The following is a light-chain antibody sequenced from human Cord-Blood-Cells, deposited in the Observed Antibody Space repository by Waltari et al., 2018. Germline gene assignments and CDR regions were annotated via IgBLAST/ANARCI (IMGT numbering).Light chain of an antibody. CDR1: QGVSSN. V-gene: IGKV3-15*01. J-gene: IGKJ5*01. CDR3: QQYNNWPPIS. CDR2: GAS. Sequence: EIVMTQSPATMSVSPGERATLSCRASQGVSSNLAGYQQKPGQAPRLLIYGASTRATGIPARVSGSGSGTEYTLTRSSLQSEDFAVYCCQQYNNWPPISFGQGTRLEIK.